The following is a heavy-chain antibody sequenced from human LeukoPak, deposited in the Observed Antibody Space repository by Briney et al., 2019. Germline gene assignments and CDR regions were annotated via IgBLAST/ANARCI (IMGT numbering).Heavy chain of an antibody. Sequence: TGGSLRLSCAASGFTFSSYSMNWVRQAPGKGLEWVSSISSSSSYIYYADSVKGRFTTSRDNAKNSLYLQMNSLRAEDTAVYYCARDLEGLAAAGTGTDYWGQGTLVTVSS. CDR3: ARDLEGLAAAGTGTDY. V-gene: IGHV3-21*01. CDR2: ISSSSSYI. CDR1: GFTFSSYS. J-gene: IGHJ4*02. D-gene: IGHD6-13*01.